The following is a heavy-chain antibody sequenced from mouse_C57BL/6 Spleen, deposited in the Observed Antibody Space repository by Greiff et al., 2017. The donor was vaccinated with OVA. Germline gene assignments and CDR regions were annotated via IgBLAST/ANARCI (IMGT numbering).Heavy chain of an antibody. CDR1: GYAFTSYW. V-gene: IGHV1-80*01. Sequence: VQLQQSGAELVKPGASVKISCKASGYAFTSYWMNWVKQRPGKGLEWIGQIYPGDGDTNYNGKFKGKATLTADKSSSTAYMQLRSLTSEDSACYFCASHGSSHCYAMDYWGQGTSVTVSS. J-gene: IGHJ4*01. CDR3: ASHGSSHCYAMDY. D-gene: IGHD1-1*01. CDR2: IYPGDGDT.